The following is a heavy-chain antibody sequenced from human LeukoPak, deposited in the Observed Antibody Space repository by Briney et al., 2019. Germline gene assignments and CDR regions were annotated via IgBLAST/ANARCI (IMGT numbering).Heavy chain of an antibody. Sequence: PSETLSLTCTVSGGSISSSSYYWSWIRQPAGKGLEWIGRIYTSGSTNYNPSLKSRVTISVDTSKNQFSLKLSSVTAADTAVYYCARDPLRYFDWLGMDVWGKGTTVTVSS. J-gene: IGHJ6*04. D-gene: IGHD3-9*01. CDR3: ARDPLRYFDWLGMDV. CDR2: IYTSGST. V-gene: IGHV4-61*02. CDR1: GGSISSSSYY.